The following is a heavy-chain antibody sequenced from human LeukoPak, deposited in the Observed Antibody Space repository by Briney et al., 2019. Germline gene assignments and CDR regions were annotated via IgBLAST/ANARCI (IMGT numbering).Heavy chain of an antibody. CDR2: IFPDGNTI. CDR3: TGEGGFNGAFDI. V-gene: IGHV3-30-3*01. Sequence: GGSLRLSCAASGFTFSTYLMHWVRQAPGKGLEWVAVIFPDGNTIHYADSVKGRLTISRDNSKTTLYLQMSSLRAEDTALYYCTGEGGFNGAFDIWGQGTMVTVSS. J-gene: IGHJ3*02. D-gene: IGHD2-8*01. CDR1: GFTFSTYL.